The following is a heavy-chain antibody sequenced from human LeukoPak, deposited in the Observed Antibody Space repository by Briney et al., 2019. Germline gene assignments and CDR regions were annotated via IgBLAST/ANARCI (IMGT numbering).Heavy chain of an antibody. J-gene: IGHJ4*02. CDR3: ARARTSWHGASIDY. CDR2: ISYNGVNK. V-gene: IGHV3-30*03. D-gene: IGHD1-14*01. Sequence: GGSPRLSCTASGFNFSGHAMHWVRQTPGKGLEWVAVISYNGVNKNYGDSVTGRFTISRDNSRNTVYGQMDSLRSEDTAVYYCARARTSWHGASIDYWGQGTLVTVSS. CDR1: GFNFSGHA.